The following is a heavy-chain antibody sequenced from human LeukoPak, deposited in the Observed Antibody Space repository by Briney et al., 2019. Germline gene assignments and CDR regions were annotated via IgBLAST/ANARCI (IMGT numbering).Heavy chain of an antibody. CDR1: GGSISTSAYY. CDR2: IYYSGST. CDR3: ARHSTWDSSGYYFPYWYFDL. V-gene: IGHV4-39*01. D-gene: IGHD3-22*01. Sequence: SSETLSLTCIVSGGSISTSAYYWGWIRQPPGEGLQWIGSIYYSGSTYYNSSLKSRVTISVDTSTSQFSLRLSSVTAADTAVYYCARHSTWDSSGYYFPYWYFDLWGRGTLVTVSS. J-gene: IGHJ2*01.